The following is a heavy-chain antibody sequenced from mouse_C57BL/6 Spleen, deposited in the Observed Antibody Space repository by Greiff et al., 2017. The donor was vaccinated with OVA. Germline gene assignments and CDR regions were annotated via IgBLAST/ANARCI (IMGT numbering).Heavy chain of an antibody. Sequence: VKLQESGPGLVAPSQSLSITCTVSGFSLTSYGVHWVRQPPGKGLEWLVVIWSDGSTTYNSALKSRLSISKDNSKSQVFLKMNSLQTDDTAMYYCARLGYYGSAMDYWGQGTSVTVSS. V-gene: IGHV2-6*03. CDR1: GFSLTSYG. D-gene: IGHD1-1*01. CDR2: IWSDGST. CDR3: ARLGYYGSAMDY. J-gene: IGHJ4*01.